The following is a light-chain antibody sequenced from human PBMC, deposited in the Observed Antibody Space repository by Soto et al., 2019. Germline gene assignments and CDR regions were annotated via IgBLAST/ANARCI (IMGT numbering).Light chain of an antibody. J-gene: IGKJ1*01. V-gene: IGKV1-17*01. CDR1: QGIGND. Sequence: ASVGDRVTMTCRASQGIGNDLGWYQHRPGKAPKLLIYGASNLHSGVPSRFSGSGSGTEFTLTISSLQPDDFATYYCQHYNSYSEAFGQGTKVDIK. CDR3: QHYNSYSEA. CDR2: GAS.